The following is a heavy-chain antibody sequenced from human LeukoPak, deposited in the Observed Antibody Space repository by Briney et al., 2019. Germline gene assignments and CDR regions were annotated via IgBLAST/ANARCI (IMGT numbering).Heavy chain of an antibody. J-gene: IGHJ4*02. CDR1: GYSFTSYW. D-gene: IGHD5-18*01. CDR2: IYPGDSDT. Sequence: GESLKISCKGSGYSFTSYWMGWVRQMPGKGLEWMGIIYPGDSDTRYSPSFQGQVTISADKSINAAYLQWSSLKASDTAIYYCARRGEAMDPFDYWGQGTLVTVSS. V-gene: IGHV5-51*01. CDR3: ARRGEAMDPFDY.